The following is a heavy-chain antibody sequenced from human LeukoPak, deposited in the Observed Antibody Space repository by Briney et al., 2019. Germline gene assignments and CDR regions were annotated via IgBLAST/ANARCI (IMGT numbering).Heavy chain of an antibody. V-gene: IGHV3-21*01. Sequence: GGSLRLSCAASGFTFSSYSMNWVRQAPGMGLEWVSSISSSSSYIYYADSVKGRFTISRDNAKNSLYLQMNSLRAEDTAVYYCARALGIVAPTFYFDYWGQGTLVTVSS. J-gene: IGHJ4*02. D-gene: IGHD2-21*01. CDR3: ARALGIVAPTFYFDY. CDR2: ISSSSSYI. CDR1: GFTFSSYS.